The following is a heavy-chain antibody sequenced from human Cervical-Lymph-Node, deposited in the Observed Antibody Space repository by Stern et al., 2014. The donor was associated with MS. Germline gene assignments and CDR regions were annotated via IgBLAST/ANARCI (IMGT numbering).Heavy chain of an antibody. CDR3: ARGGAPINWFDP. V-gene: IGHV4-30-4*01. Sequence: LQLQESGPGLVKPSQTLSLTCTVSGGSISSGDYYWSWIRQPPGKGLEWIGYIYYSGSTYYNPSLKSRVTISVDTSKNQFSLKLSSVTAADTAVYYCARGGAPINWFDPWGQGTLVTVSS. CDR1: GGSISSGDYY. CDR2: IYYSGST. J-gene: IGHJ5*02. D-gene: IGHD5-12*01.